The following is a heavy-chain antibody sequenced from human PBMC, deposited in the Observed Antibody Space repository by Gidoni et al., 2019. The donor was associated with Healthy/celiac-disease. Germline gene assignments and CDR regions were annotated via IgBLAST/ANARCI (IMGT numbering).Heavy chain of an antibody. Sequence: QVQLVQSGAEVKKPGASVKVSCKVSGYTLTALSMHWVRQAPGKGLEWMGGFDPEDGETIYAQKFQGRVTMTEDTSTDTAYMELSSLRSEDTAVYYCATDSPDLAKLDYYYGMDVWGQGTTVTVSS. J-gene: IGHJ6*02. CDR2: FDPEDGET. CDR3: ATDSPDLAKLDYYYGMDV. CDR1: GYTLTALS. V-gene: IGHV1-24*01.